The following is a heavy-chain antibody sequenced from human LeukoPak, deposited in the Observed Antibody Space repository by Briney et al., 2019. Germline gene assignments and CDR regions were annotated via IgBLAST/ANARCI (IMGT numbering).Heavy chain of an antibody. J-gene: IGHJ4*02. CDR3: ARDYYDSSGYSDY. D-gene: IGHD3-22*01. CDR2: IYSGGRT. Sequence: GGSLRLSCVASGFTVSSNYMSWVRQAPGKGLEWVSVIYSGGRTYYADSVKGRFTISRDNSKNTLQLQMNSLRAEDTAMYYCARDYYDSSGYSDYWGQGTLVTVSS. CDR1: GFTVSSNY. V-gene: IGHV3-66*02.